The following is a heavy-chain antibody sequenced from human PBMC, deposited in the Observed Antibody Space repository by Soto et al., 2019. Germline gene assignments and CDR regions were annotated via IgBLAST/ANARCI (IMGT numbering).Heavy chain of an antibody. CDR2: IIPIFGTA. CDR1: GGTLSSYA. CDR3: ARGIAAAVSPFDY. V-gene: IGHV1-69*13. Sequence: VKVSCKASGGTLSSYAISWVRQAPGQGLEWMGGIIPIFGTANYAQKFQGRVTITADESTSTAYMELSSLRSEDTAVYYCARGIAAAVSPFDYWGQGTLVTVSS. D-gene: IGHD6-13*01. J-gene: IGHJ4*02.